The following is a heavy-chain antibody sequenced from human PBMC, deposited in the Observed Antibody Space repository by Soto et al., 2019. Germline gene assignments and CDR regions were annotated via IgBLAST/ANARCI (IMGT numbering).Heavy chain of an antibody. J-gene: IGHJ6*02. Sequence: QVQLVQSGAEVKKPGASVKVSCKASGYIFVNYGIAWVRQAPGQGLEWMGWISPYTGNTHSARKVQGRLTMTTDTSTSTAYMDLGSLTSDDTAVYYCVMVDNYVTPTPQDVWGQGTTVTVSS. V-gene: IGHV1-18*01. CDR1: GYIFVNYG. CDR3: VMVDNYVTPTPQDV. CDR2: ISPYTGNT. D-gene: IGHD3-16*01.